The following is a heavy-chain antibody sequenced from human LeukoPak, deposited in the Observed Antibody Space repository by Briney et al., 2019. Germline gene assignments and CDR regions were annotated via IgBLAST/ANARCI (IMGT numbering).Heavy chain of an antibody. CDR2: IIPIFGTA. Sequence: SVKVSCKASGGTFSSYAISWVRQAPGQGLEWMGGIIPIFGTANYAQKFQGRVTITADESTSTAYMELSSLRSEDTAVYYCARGGNWNYDAFDIWGQGTMVTVSS. CDR1: GGTFSSYA. V-gene: IGHV1-69*13. CDR3: ARGGNWNYDAFDI. J-gene: IGHJ3*02. D-gene: IGHD1-7*01.